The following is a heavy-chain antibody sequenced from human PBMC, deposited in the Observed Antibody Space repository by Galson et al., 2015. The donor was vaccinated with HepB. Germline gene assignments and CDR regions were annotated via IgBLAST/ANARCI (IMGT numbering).Heavy chain of an antibody. CDR3: ARDGDPGMGIY. D-gene: IGHD1-14*01. CDR2: IYYSGTT. V-gene: IGHV4-39*07. J-gene: IGHJ4*02. CDR1: GGSITRSSFS. Sequence: SETLSLTCTVSGGSITRSSFSWSWIRQPPGKRLEWIGNIYYSGTTHYNPSLKSRITISVDTSKNQFSLRLSSVTAADTAVYYCARDGDPGMGIYWGQGTLVTVSS.